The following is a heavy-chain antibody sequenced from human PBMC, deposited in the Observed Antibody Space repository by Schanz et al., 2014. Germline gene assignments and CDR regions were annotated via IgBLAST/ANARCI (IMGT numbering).Heavy chain of an antibody. CDR3: AKHVRSLTGNDY. CDR1: GFMFEDYD. CDR2: ISWNGGTK. V-gene: IGHV3-9*01. D-gene: IGHD3-9*01. J-gene: IGHJ4*02. Sequence: EEQLVESGGGLVQPGRSLRLSCAASGFMFEDYDMHWVRQAPGKGLEWVSGISWNGGTKDYADSVKGRFTISRDNSKNTLYLQVNSLRAEDTAVYYCAKHVRSLTGNDYWGQGTLVTVSS.